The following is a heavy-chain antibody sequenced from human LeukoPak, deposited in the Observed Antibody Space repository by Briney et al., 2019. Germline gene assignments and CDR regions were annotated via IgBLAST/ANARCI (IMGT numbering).Heavy chain of an antibody. CDR3: ARGALVEMATISD. D-gene: IGHD5-24*01. Sequence: GGSLRLSCAASGFTFSSYWMNWVRQAPGKGLEWVSYISSSGSTIYYADPVKGRFTISRDNAKNSLYLQMNSLRAEDTAVYYRARGALVEMATISDWGQGTLVTVSS. CDR2: ISSSGSTI. CDR1: GFTFSSYW. J-gene: IGHJ4*02. V-gene: IGHV3-48*04.